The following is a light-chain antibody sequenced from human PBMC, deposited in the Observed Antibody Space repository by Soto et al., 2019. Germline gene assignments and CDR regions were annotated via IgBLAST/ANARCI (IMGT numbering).Light chain of an antibody. CDR1: SSDVGGYNY. V-gene: IGLV2-14*01. CDR3: SSYTSSSTQV. CDR2: DVS. J-gene: IGLJ2*01. Sequence: QSALTQPASVSGSPGQSITISCTGTSSDVGGYNYDSWYQQHPGKAPKLMIYDVSNRPTGVSNRFSGSKSGNTASLTISGLQAEDEADYYCSSYTSSSTQVFGGGTTLTVL.